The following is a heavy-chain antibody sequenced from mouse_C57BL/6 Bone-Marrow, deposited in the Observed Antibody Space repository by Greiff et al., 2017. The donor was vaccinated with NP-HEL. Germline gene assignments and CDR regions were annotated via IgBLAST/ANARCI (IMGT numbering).Heavy chain of an antibody. J-gene: IGHJ3*01. CDR3: AGRLGRLAY. CDR1: GFTFTSYG. V-gene: IGHV5-6*02. D-gene: IGHD4-1*01. CDR2: ISSGGSYT. Sequence: EVKLVESGGDLVKPGGSLKLSCAASGFTFTSYGMSWVRQTPDKRLEWVATISSGGSYTYYPDSVKGRFTISRDNAKNTLYLQMSSLKSEDATMYYCAGRLGRLAYWGQGTLVTVSA.